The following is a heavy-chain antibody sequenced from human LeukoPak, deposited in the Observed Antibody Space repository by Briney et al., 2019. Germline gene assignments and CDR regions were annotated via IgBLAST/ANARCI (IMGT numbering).Heavy chain of an antibody. CDR1: GFTFSSYS. Sequence: GGSLRLSCAASGFTFSSYSMNWVRQAPGKGLEWVSSTSGSSSYIYYADSVKGRFTISRDNAKNSLYLQMNSLRAEDTAVYYCARTRLGEWLVGNAFDIWGQGTMVTVSS. D-gene: IGHD6-19*01. CDR3: ARTRLGEWLVGNAFDI. V-gene: IGHV3-21*01. CDR2: TSGSSSYI. J-gene: IGHJ3*02.